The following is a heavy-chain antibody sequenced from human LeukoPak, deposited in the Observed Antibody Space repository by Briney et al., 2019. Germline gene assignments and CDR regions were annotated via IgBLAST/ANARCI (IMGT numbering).Heavy chain of an antibody. J-gene: IGHJ3*02. V-gene: IGHV3-48*03. CDR2: ISSSGSTI. CDR1: GFTFSSYE. D-gene: IGHD3-10*01. Sequence: GGSLRLSCAASGFTFSSYEMNWVRQAPGKGLEWVSYISSSGSTIYYAHSVKGRFTISRDNAKNSLYLQMNSLRAEDTAVYYCARESKRLWFGELLYSLGIPSDDAFDIWGQGTMVTVSS. CDR3: ARESKRLWFGELLYSLGIPSDDAFDI.